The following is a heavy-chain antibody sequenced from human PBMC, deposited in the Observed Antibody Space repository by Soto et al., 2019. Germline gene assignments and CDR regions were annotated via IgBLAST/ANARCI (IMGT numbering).Heavy chain of an antibody. CDR3: TTDLGLNKLRYFYWYEFSSTAPLH. V-gene: IGHV3-15*01. CDR1: GFTFSNAW. D-gene: IGHD3-9*01. Sequence: EVQLVESGGGLVKPGGSLRLSCAASGFTFSNAWMSWVRQAPGKGLEWVGRIKSKTDGGTTDYAAPVKGRFTISSDDSKNTLYLQMNSLKTEDTAVYYCTTDLGLNKLRYFYWYEFSSTAPLHWGQGTLVTVSS. CDR2: IKSKTDGGTT. J-gene: IGHJ4*02.